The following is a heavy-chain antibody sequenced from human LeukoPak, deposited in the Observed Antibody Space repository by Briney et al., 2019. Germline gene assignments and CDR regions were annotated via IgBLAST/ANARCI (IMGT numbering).Heavy chain of an antibody. CDR2: ISSSGSTI. CDR1: GFTFSSYE. V-gene: IGHV3-48*03. J-gene: IGHJ6*03. D-gene: IGHD3-10*01. CDR3: ARGVGSGKYYMDV. Sequence: PGGSLRLSCAASGFTFSSYEMNWVRQAPGKGLEWVSYISSSGSTIYYADSVKGRFTISRDNAKNSLYLQMNSLRAEDTAVYYCARGVGSGKYYMDVWGKGTTVTISS.